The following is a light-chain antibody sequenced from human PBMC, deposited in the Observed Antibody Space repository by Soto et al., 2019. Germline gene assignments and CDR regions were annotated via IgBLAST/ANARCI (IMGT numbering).Light chain of an antibody. Sequence: QSVPTQPTSVSGSPDHSITISCTGNHNDIGTYDYVSWYQQHPGRAPRLLIHGVTTRPSGISGRFSASKSGLTASLTISGLQPEDDADYYCSSFTSTRLYVVGPGTKVTVL. CDR3: SSFTSTRLYV. CDR2: GVT. J-gene: IGLJ1*01. CDR1: HNDIGTYDY. V-gene: IGLV2-14*03.